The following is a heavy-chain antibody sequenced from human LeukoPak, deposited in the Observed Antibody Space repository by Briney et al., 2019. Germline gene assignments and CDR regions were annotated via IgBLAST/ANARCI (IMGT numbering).Heavy chain of an antibody. D-gene: IGHD6-19*01. V-gene: IGHV3-21*01. J-gene: IGHJ4*02. CDR3: ARQRGSGCLDY. Sequence: GGSLRLSCAASGFTFSSYSMNWVRQAPGKGLEWVSSISSSSSYIYYADSVKGRFIISRDNAKNSLSLQMNSLRAEDTAVYYCARQRGSGCLDYWGQGTLVTVSS. CDR1: GFTFSSYS. CDR2: ISSSSSYI.